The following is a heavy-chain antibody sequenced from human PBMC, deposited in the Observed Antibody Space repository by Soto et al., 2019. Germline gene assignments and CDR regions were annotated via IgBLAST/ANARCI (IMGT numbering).Heavy chain of an antibody. CDR3: TSSSLGAAFDI. V-gene: IGHV3-73*01. Sequence: PGGSLRLSCAVSGFTFSDSALHWVRQASGKGLEWVGRVRSKAKTNATAYATSVKGRFTVSRDDSKNTAYLQMNSLKTEDTAVYYCTSSSLGAAFDIWGQGTMVTVSS. J-gene: IGHJ3*02. CDR1: GFTFSDSA. CDR2: VRSKAKTNAT.